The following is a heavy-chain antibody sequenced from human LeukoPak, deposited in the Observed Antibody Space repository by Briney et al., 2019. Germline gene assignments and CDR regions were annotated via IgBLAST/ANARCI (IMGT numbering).Heavy chain of an antibody. Sequence: GESLKISCKGSGYSFTNFWIGWVRQMPGRGLEWMGIVYPGDSETRYSPSFQGQVTISADKSISTAYLQWNSLKASDTAMYYCASSYYYDSSGYHRGDAFDIWGQGTMVAVSS. D-gene: IGHD3-22*01. CDR3: ASSYYYDSSGYHRGDAFDI. CDR1: GYSFTNFW. CDR2: VYPGDSET. V-gene: IGHV5-51*01. J-gene: IGHJ3*02.